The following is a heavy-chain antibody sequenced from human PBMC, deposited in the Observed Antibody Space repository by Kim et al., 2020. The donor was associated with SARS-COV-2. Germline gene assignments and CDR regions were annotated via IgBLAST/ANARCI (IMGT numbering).Heavy chain of an antibody. Sequence: SETLSLTCTVSGGSISTYYWSWIRQPPGKGLEWIGYIYYRGTTNYNPSLKSRVTISVDTSKNQFSLKLKSVTAADTAVYYCGRDKSNSYGIVVTYWGQGSSATVSS. V-gene: IGHV4-59*01. CDR3: GRDKSNSYGIVVTY. CDR2: IYYRGTT. D-gene: IGHD5-18*01. J-gene: IGHJ4*01. CDR1: GGSISTYY.